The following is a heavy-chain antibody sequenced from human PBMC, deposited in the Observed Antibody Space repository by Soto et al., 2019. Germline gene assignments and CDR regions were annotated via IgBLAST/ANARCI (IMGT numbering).Heavy chain of an antibody. J-gene: IGHJ6*02. CDR3: AQDLRYSGGSDYYHYGMDV. D-gene: IGHD1-26*01. CDR2: ITWDGHKT. Sequence: GGSLRLSCAASGFTFDDFAMHWVRQVPGKGLDWVSFITWDGHKTYYADSVKGRFTISRDNNKNSLFLQMTSLTGEDTALYYCAQDLRYSGGSDYYHYGMDVWGQGTTVTV. CDR1: GFTFDDFA. V-gene: IGHV3-43D*04.